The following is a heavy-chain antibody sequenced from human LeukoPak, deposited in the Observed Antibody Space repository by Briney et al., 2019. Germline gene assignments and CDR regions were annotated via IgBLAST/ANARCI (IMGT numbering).Heavy chain of an antibody. CDR1: GFTFDDYA. Sequence: GGSLRLSCAASGFTFDDYAMHWVRQAPGKGLEWVSRTSWDGGSTYYADSVKGRFTISRDNSKNSLYLQMNSLRAEDTALYYCAKDRDYYDSSGYFDYWGQGTLVTVSS. V-gene: IGHV3-43D*03. CDR3: AKDRDYYDSSGYFDY. D-gene: IGHD3-22*01. CDR2: TSWDGGST. J-gene: IGHJ4*02.